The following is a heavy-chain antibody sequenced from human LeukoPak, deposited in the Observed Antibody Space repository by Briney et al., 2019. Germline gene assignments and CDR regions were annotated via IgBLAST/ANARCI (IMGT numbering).Heavy chain of an antibody. CDR2: IGTAGDT. Sequence: GGSLRLSCAASGFTFSSYDMHWVRQATEKGLEWVSAIGTAGDTYYPGSEKGRFTISRENAKNSLYLQMNSLRAGDTAVYYCARATYYYGSVSYYYFDYWGQGTLVTVSS. CDR1: GFTFSSYD. V-gene: IGHV3-13*01. J-gene: IGHJ4*02. CDR3: ARATYYYGSVSYYYFDY. D-gene: IGHD3-10*01.